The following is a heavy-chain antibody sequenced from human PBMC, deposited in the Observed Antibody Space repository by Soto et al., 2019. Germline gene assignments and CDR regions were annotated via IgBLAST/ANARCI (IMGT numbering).Heavy chain of an antibody. CDR3: AKALSSQQYSSGWYDDAFDI. J-gene: IGHJ3*02. V-gene: IGHV3-30*02. CDR1: GFTFSSYG. Sequence: PGGSLRLSCAASGFTFSSYGMHWVRQAPGKGLEWVAVIWYDGSNKYYADSVKGRFTISRDNSKDTLYLQMNSLRAEDTAVYYCAKALSSQQYSSGWYDDAFDIWGQGTMVTVSS. D-gene: IGHD6-19*01. CDR2: IWYDGSNK.